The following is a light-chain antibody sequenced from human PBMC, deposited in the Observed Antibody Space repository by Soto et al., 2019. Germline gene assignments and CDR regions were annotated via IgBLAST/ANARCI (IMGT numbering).Light chain of an antibody. Sequence: EIVLTQSPATLSLSPGERATLSFRASQSVSSFLAWYQQKPGQAPRLLIYDASHRATGIPARFSGSGSGTDFTLTISSLEPEDFAVYYCQHFDSSPLITFGQGTRLEI. CDR3: QHFDSSPLIT. CDR1: QSVSSF. J-gene: IGKJ5*01. CDR2: DAS. V-gene: IGKV3-11*01.